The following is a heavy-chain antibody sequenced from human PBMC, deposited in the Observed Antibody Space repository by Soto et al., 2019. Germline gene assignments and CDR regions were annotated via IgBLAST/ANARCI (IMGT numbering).Heavy chain of an antibody. CDR2: ISGSGMST. Sequence: EVQLLESGGGLVQPGGSLKVSCAASGFTFSTYAMSWVRQAPGRGLEWVSTISGSGMSTYYTDSVKGRFTISRDNSKNTLYLQMNSLRAEDTAVYYCAKDPRIPSYYDGHGYVTYYDYWGQGTLVTVSS. CDR3: AKDPRIPSYYDGHGYVTYYDY. V-gene: IGHV3-23*01. D-gene: IGHD3-22*01. J-gene: IGHJ4*02. CDR1: GFTFSTYA.